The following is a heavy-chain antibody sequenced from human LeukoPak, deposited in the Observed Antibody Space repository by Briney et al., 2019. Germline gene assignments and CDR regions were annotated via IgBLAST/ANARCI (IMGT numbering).Heavy chain of an antibody. CDR3: ASLYYDFWSGSPGYYYGMDV. J-gene: IGHJ6*02. Sequence: PSETLSLTCAVYGGSFSGYYWSWIRQPPGKGLEWIGEINHSGSTNYNPSLKSRVTISVDTSKNQFSLKLSSVTAADPAVYYCASLYYDFWSGSPGYYYGMDVWGQGTTVTVSS. CDR1: GGSFSGYY. D-gene: IGHD3-3*01. V-gene: IGHV4-34*01. CDR2: INHSGST.